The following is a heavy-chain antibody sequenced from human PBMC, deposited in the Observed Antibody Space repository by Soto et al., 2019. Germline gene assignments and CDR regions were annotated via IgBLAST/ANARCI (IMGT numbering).Heavy chain of an antibody. CDR3: ARRRASDYGGNHHPYYFDR. CDR2: ISYSGRT. V-gene: IGHV4-39*01. CDR1: GASIITDNYF. Sequence: SETLSLTCTVSGASIITDNYFWVWIRQSPRRGLELIGSISYSGRTYDNLSLQSRVTISIDASKNQFSPKLTSVTTADTAVYYCARRRASDYGGNHHPYYFDRWGQGALVTVSS. D-gene: IGHD4-17*01. J-gene: IGHJ4*02.